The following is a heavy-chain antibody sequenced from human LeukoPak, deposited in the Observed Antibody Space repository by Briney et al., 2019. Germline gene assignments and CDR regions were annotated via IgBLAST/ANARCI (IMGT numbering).Heavy chain of an antibody. CDR2: INHSGST. V-gene: IGHV4-38-2*01. CDR3: ARGFRTFDY. Sequence: PSETLSLTCAVSGYAISSGYYWGWVRPPPGKGLEWIGEINHSGSTNYNPSLKSRVTISVDTSKNQFSLKLSSVTAADTAVYYCARGFRTFDYWGQGTLVTVSS. CDR1: GYAISSGYY. J-gene: IGHJ4*02.